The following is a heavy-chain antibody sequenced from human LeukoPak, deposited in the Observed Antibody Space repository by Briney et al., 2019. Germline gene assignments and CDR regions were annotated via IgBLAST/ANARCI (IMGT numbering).Heavy chain of an antibody. CDR2: IRSKAYGGTT. J-gene: IGHJ6*03. CDR1: GFTFSSYW. D-gene: IGHD6-19*01. V-gene: IGHV3-49*04. CDR3: TRWVGSGSQNPYYYYMDV. Sequence: PGGSLRLSCAASGFTFSSYWMSWVRQAPGKGLEWVGFIRSKAYGGTTEYAASVKGRFTISRDDSKSIAYLQMNSLKTEDTAVYYCTRWVGSGSQNPYYYYMDVWGKGTTVTVSS.